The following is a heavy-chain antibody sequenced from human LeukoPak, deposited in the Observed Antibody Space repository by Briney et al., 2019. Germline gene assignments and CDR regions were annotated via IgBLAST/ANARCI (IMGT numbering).Heavy chain of an antibody. CDR3: ARDSIWDLFDY. J-gene: IGHJ4*02. D-gene: IGHD1-26*01. Sequence: GGSLRLSCAASGFTFSSFSMNWVRQAPGKGLEWVSSISSSSSYIYYADSVKGRFTISRDNAKNSLYLQMNSLRAEDTAVYYCARDSIWDLFDYWGQGTLVTVSS. CDR1: GFTFSSFS. CDR2: ISSSSSYI. V-gene: IGHV3-21*01.